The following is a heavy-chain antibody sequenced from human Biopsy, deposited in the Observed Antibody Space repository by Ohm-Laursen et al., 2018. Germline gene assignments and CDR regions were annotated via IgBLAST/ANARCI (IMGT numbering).Heavy chain of an antibody. CDR1: GKTFSDYQ. Sequence: SETLSLTCAVFGKTFSDYQWSWIRQPPGKGLEWIGQINQAGTTNYNPSLKSRVSISADASKYEFSLRLTSVTAADTAVYLCGNEVHGRGYWGLGAQVTVSS. J-gene: IGHJ4*02. CDR2: INQAGTT. CDR3: GNEVHGRGY. V-gene: IGHV4-34*08. D-gene: IGHD2-15*01.